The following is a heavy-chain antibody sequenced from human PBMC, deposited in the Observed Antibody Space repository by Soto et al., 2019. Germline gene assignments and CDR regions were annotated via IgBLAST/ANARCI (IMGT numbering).Heavy chain of an antibody. CDR2: IYYSGST. CDR1: GGSISSYY. V-gene: IGHV4-59*01. CDR3: ARDPGYSSSWYGWFDP. Sequence: SETLSLTCTVSGGSISSYYWSWIRQPPGKGLEWIGYIYYSGSTNYNPSLKSRVTISVDTSKNQFSLKLSSVTAADTAVYYCARDPGYSSSWYGWFDPWGQGTLVTVSS. J-gene: IGHJ5*02. D-gene: IGHD6-13*01.